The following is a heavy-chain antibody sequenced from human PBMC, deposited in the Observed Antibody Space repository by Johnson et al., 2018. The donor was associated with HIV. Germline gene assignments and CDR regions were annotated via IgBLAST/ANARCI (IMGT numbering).Heavy chain of an antibody. CDR2: IYSGGST. CDR1: GFTVSSNY. V-gene: IGHV3-66*01. CDR3: AREVAIGYSYCYLIGAFDI. Sequence: EQLVESGGGLVQPGGSLRLSCAASGFTVSSNYMSWVRQAPGKGLEWVSVIYSGGSTYYADSVKGRFTIPRENSKNTLYLQMNSLRAEDTAVYYSAREVAIGYSYCYLIGAFDIWGQGTMVTVSS. D-gene: IGHD5-18*01. J-gene: IGHJ3*02.